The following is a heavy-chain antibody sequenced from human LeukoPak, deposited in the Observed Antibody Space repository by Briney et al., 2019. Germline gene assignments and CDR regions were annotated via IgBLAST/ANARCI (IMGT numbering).Heavy chain of an antibody. J-gene: IGHJ3*02. D-gene: IGHD3-10*01. V-gene: IGHV4-34*01. CDR2: INHSGST. CDR1: GGSFSGYY. CDR3: ARQSSGSFDI. Sequence: PSETLSLTCAVYGGSFSGYYWSWIRQPPGKGLEWIGEINHSGSTNYNPSLKSRVTISVDTSKNQFSLKLNSVTAADTAVYYCARQSSGSFDIWGQGTMVTVS.